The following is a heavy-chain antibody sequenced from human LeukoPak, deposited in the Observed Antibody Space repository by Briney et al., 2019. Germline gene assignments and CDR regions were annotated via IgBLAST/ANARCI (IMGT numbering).Heavy chain of an antibody. CDR3: ASVNTAMVPAFFHY. Sequence: GESLKISCQGSGYSFSNDWIGWVRQMPGKGLEYMGIIYPSDSDTRYSPSFQGQVTISADTSISTAFLQWSSLKVSDTAMYYCASVNTAMVPAFFHYWGQGTLVTVSS. D-gene: IGHD5-18*01. V-gene: IGHV5-51*01. J-gene: IGHJ4*02. CDR2: IYPSDSDT. CDR1: GYSFSNDW.